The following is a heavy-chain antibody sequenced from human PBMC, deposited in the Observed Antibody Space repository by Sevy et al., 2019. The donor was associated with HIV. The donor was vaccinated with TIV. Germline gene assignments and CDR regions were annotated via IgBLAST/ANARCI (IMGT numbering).Heavy chain of an antibody. V-gene: IGHV1-69*13. D-gene: IGHD3-16*01. Sequence: ASVKVYCEASGVTFNNYGFGWVRQAPGQGLEWMGGIIPMFGTTDYAHNFQDRVTITADASTSKSYMELNSLISEDTAVCYCSRGITFITGGVYYFDSRGQGTLVTVSS. CDR1: GVTFNNYG. J-gene: IGHJ4*02. CDR2: IIPMFGTT. CDR3: SRGITFITGGVYYFDS.